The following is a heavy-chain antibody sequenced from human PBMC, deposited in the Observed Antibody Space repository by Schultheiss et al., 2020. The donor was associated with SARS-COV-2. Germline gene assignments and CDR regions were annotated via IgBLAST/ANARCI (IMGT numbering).Heavy chain of an antibody. J-gene: IGHJ4*02. CDR1: GFTFSSYA. CDR3: ARTVAGTG. V-gene: IGHV3-64*01. Sequence: GGSLRLSCAASGFTFSSYAMHWVRQAPGKGLEYVSAISSNGGSTYYANSVKGRFTISRDNSKNTLYLQMGSLRAEDMAVYYCARTVAGTGWGQGTLVTVSS. D-gene: IGHD6-19*01. CDR2: ISSNGGST.